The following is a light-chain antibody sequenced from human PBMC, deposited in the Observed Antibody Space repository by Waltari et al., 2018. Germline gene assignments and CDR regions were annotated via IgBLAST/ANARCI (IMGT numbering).Light chain of an antibody. CDR2: DAS. J-gene: IGKJ4*01. Sequence: EIVLTQSPATLSLSPGERATLSCRASQSVSSHLAWYQQKPGHAPRLLIYDASNSATGIPARFGGSGSGTDFTLTISSLEPEDFAVYYCQQRSNWPPILTFGGGTKVEIK. CDR3: QQRSNWPPILT. CDR1: QSVSSH. V-gene: IGKV3-11*01.